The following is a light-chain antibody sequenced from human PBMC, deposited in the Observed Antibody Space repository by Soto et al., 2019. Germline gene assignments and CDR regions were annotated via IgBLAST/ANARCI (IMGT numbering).Light chain of an antibody. CDR3: QQYGSSPPVT. CDR1: QSVSSRY. CDR2: GAS. Sequence: EIVLTQSPGTLSLSPGEGATLSCRASQSVSSRYLAWYQQKPGQAPRLLIYGASSRGTGIPDRFSGGGSGTDFTLTITRLEPEDFAVYDCQQYGSSPPVTFGGGTKVEIK. J-gene: IGKJ4*01. V-gene: IGKV3-20*01.